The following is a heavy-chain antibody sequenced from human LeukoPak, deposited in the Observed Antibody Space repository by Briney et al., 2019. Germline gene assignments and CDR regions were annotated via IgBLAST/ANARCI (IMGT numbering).Heavy chain of an antibody. J-gene: IGHJ4*02. V-gene: IGHV4-39*01. Sequence: SETLSLTCTVSGGSISSSSYYWGWIRQPPGKGLEWIGSIYYSGSTYYNPSLKSRVTISVDTSKNQFSLKLSSVTAADTAVYYCARGRGPKQHLRFDYWGQGTLVTVSS. CDR1: GGSISSSSYY. CDR3: ARGRGPKQHLRFDY. CDR2: IYYSGST.